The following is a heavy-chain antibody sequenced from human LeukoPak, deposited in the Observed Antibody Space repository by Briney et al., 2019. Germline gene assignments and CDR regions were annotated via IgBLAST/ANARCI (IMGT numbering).Heavy chain of an antibody. CDR3: ARDQSLAAAGTVDY. J-gene: IGHJ4*02. CDR1: GYTFTGYY. V-gene: IGHV1-2*02. D-gene: IGHD6-13*01. Sequence: ASVKVSCKASGYTFTGYYMHWVRQAPGQGLEWMGWINPNSGGTNYAQKFQGRVSMTRDTSISTAYMELSRLRSDDTAVYYCARDQSLAAAGTVDYWGQGTLVTVSS. CDR2: INPNSGGT.